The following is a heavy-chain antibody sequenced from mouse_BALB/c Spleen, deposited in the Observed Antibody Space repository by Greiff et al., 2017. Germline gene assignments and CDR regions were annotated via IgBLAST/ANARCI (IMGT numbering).Heavy chain of an antibody. CDR2: ISYDGSN. CDR3: ARGSNWLFDY. Sequence: EVHLVESGPGLVKPSQSLSLTCSVTGYSITSGYYWNWIRQFPGNKLEWMGYISYDGSNNYNPSLKNRISITRDTSKNQFFLKLNSVTTEDTATYYCARGSNWLFDYWGQGTTLTVSS. D-gene: IGHD4-1*01. CDR1: GYSITSGYY. J-gene: IGHJ2*01. V-gene: IGHV3-6*02.